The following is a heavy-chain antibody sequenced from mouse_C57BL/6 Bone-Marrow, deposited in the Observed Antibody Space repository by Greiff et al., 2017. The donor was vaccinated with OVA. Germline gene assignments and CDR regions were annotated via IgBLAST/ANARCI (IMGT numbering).Heavy chain of an antibody. V-gene: IGHV5-4*01. D-gene: IGHD1-1*01. CDR3: ARDTYYYGSSSYYFDY. CDR2: ISDGGSYT. CDR1: GFTFSSYA. Sequence: EVMLVESGGGLVKPGGSLKLSCAASGFTFSSYAMSWVRQTPEKRLEWVATISDGGSYTYYPDNVKGRFTISRDNAKNNLYLQMSHLKSEDTAMYYCARDTYYYGSSSYYFDYWGQGTTLTVSS. J-gene: IGHJ2*01.